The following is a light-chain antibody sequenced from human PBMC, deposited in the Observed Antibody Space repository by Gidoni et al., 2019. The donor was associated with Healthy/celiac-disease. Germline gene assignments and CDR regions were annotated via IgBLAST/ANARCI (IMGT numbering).Light chain of an antibody. V-gene: IGKV3-20*01. J-gene: IGKJ1*01. CDR1: QSVSSSY. CDR3: QQYGSSPET. CDR2: GAS. Sequence: IGLTQSPGPLSLSPGERATLSCRASQSVSSSYLAWYQQKPGQAPRLLIYGASSRATGIPDRFSGSGSGTDFTLTISRLEPEDFAVYYCQQYGSSPETFGQGTKVEIK.